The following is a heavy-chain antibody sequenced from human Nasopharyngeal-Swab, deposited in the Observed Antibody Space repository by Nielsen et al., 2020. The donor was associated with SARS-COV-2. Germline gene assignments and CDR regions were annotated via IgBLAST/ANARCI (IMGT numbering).Heavy chain of an antibody. CDR3: ARGIEYSSSSWFEY. V-gene: IGHV1-69*13. CDR1: GGTLTTYS. CDR2: IFPLYGSV. D-gene: IGHD6-6*01. Sequence: SVKVSCKPSGGTLTTYSIAWVRQAPGQGREWMGRIFPLYGSVDYAQRFQGRVTITADESTNTAHMELSSLRSEDTAMYYCARGIEYSSSSWFEYWGQGTLVTVSS. J-gene: IGHJ4*02.